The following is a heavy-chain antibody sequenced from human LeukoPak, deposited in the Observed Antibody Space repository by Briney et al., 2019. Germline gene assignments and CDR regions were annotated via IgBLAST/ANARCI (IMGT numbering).Heavy chain of an antibody. Sequence: GGSLRLSCAASGFTFSSYAMSWVRQAPGKGLEWVSAISGSGGSTYYADSVKGRFTISRDSSKNTLYLQMNSLRAEDTAVYYCAKLYYDILTGYSPFDYWGQGTLVTVSS. CDR1: GFTFSSYA. V-gene: IGHV3-23*01. CDR2: ISGSGGST. CDR3: AKLYYDILTGYSPFDY. J-gene: IGHJ4*02. D-gene: IGHD3-9*01.